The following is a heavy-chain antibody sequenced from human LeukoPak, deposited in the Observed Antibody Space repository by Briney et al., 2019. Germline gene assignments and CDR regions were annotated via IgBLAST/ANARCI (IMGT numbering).Heavy chain of an antibody. V-gene: IGHV3-73*01. CDR1: GFTFSGSA. CDR3: SRHDSSIVGGNDAFDI. Sequence: GGSLTLSCAASGFTFSGSAMHWVRQASGKGLEWVGRIRSKGNSYATAYAASVTGRFTISRDDSKNTAYLQMNSLKTEDTAVYYCSRHDSSIVGGNDAFDIWGQGTMVTVSS. J-gene: IGHJ3*02. D-gene: IGHD1-26*01. CDR2: IRSKGNSYAT.